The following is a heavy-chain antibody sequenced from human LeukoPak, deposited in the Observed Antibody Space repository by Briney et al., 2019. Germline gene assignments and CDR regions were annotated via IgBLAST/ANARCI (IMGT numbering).Heavy chain of an antibody. Sequence: GGSLRLSCAASGFTFSSYGMHWVRQAPGKGLEWVAVISYDGSNKYYADSVKGRFTIPRDNSKNTLYLQMNSLRAEDTAVYYCAKDFSGRYSNYTFDYYYYGMDVWGQGTTVTVSS. CDR1: GFTFSSYG. V-gene: IGHV3-30*18. CDR2: ISYDGSNK. D-gene: IGHD4-11*01. CDR3: AKDFSGRYSNYTFDYYYYGMDV. J-gene: IGHJ6*02.